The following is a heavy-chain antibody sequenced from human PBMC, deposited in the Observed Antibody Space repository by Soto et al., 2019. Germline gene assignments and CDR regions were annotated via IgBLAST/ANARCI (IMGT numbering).Heavy chain of an antibody. CDR2: TIPMFGKP. D-gene: IGHD3-22*01. CDR1: GGTFSKYA. V-gene: IGHV1-69*13. Sequence: VKVSCKASGGTFSKYAFSWVRQAPGQGLEWLGGTIPMFGKPNYAQKFQGRVAISADESTATVYMELSSLRSEDTAVYFCARPLRDRNYYYGMAVWGQGTTVTVSS. J-gene: IGHJ6*02. CDR3: ARPLRDRNYYYGMAV.